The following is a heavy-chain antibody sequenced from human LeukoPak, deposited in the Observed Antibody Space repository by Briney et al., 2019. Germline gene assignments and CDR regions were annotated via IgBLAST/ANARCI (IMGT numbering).Heavy chain of an antibody. D-gene: IGHD4-17*01. J-gene: IGHJ3*02. CDR1: GFTFSSYW. Sequence: GGSLRLSCAASGFTFSSYWLHWVRHAPGRGLVWVPRINTDGSSTTYADSVKGRFTISRDNAKNTLYLQMNSLRAEDTAVYYCARGPYGDYPGGAFDIWGQGTMVTVSS. CDR2: INTDGSST. CDR3: ARGPYGDYPGGAFDI. V-gene: IGHV3-74*01.